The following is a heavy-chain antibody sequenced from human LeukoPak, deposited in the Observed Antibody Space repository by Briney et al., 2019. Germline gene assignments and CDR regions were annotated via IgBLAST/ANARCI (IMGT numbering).Heavy chain of an antibody. D-gene: IGHD6-13*01. Sequence: GGSLRLSCAASGFTFDDYAMHWVRQAPGKGLEWVSGISWNSGSIGYADSVKGRFTISRDNAKNSLYLQMNSLRAEDTALYYCAKGIAAAGIQYYFDCWGQGTLVTVSS. J-gene: IGHJ4*02. CDR2: ISWNSGSI. V-gene: IGHV3-9*01. CDR1: GFTFDDYA. CDR3: AKGIAAAGIQYYFDC.